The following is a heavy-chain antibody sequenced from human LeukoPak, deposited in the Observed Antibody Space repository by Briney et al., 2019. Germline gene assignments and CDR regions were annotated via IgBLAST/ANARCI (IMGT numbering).Heavy chain of an antibody. V-gene: IGHV3-48*01. D-gene: IGHD3-10*01. CDR2: ISSSGTTT. Sequence: GGSLRLSCAASGFTFSSYDMYWVRQAPGKGLEWVSYISSSGTTTHYGDSVKGRFTISRDNSKNTLYLQMNSLRAEDTAVHYCARVLGYYGSGSYYSPLDYWGQGTLVTVSS. CDR1: GFTFSSYD. CDR3: ARVLGYYGSGSYYSPLDY. J-gene: IGHJ4*02.